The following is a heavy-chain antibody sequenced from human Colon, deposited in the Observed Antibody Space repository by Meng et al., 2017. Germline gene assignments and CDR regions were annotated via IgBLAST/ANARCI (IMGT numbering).Heavy chain of an antibody. CDR3: ARVCPPEYYYDSSGYLNWFDP. D-gene: IGHD3-22*01. Sequence: QGEVQPWGAGPLKPSETLSLPCAVYGGSFSGYYWSWIRQPPGKGLEWIGEINHSGSTNYNPSLKSRVTISVDTSKNQFSLKLSSVTAADTAVYYCARVCPPEYYYDSSGYLNWFDPWGQGTLVTVSS. V-gene: IGHV4-34*01. J-gene: IGHJ5*02. CDR2: INHSGST. CDR1: GGSFSGYY.